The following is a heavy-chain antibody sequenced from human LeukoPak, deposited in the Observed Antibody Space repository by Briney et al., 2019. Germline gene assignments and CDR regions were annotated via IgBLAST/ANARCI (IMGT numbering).Heavy chain of an antibody. CDR3: ARGYCSGGSCYSYYYYSYMDV. J-gene: IGHJ6*03. Sequence: SETLSLTCTVSGYSISSGYYWGWIRQPPGRGLEWIGSIYHSGSTYYNPSLKSRVTISVDTSKNQFSLKLSSVTAADTAVYYCARGYCSGGSCYSYYYYSYMDVWGKGTTVTVSS. D-gene: IGHD2-15*01. CDR1: GYSISSGYY. CDR2: IYHSGST. V-gene: IGHV4-38-2*02.